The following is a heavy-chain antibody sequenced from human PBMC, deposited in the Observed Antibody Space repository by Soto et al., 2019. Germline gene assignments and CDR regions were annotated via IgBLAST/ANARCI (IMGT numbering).Heavy chain of an antibody. CDR2: ISSSGDII. CDR1: GFTFSDHY. Sequence: GGSLRLSCAASGFTFSDHYMSWIRQAPGKGLEWVSYISSSGDIIYYADSVKGRFTISRDNAKNSLYLQMNSLRAEDTAVYYCARDLGYYDSGGYFDYWGQGTLVTVSS. CDR3: ARDLGYYDSGGYFDY. V-gene: IGHV3-11*01. D-gene: IGHD3-22*01. J-gene: IGHJ4*02.